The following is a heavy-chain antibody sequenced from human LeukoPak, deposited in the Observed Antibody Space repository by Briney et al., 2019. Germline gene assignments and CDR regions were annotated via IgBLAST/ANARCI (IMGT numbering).Heavy chain of an antibody. J-gene: IGHJ4*02. D-gene: IGHD3-3*01. Sequence: PGGSLRLSCTASGFTFGDYAMSWVRQAPGKGLEWVGFIRSKAHGGTTEYAASVKGRFTISRDDSKSIAYLQMNSLKTEDTAVYYCTRDRHTIFGVVYFDYWGQGTLVTVSS. CDR3: TRDRHTIFGVVYFDY. V-gene: IGHV3-49*04. CDR1: GFTFGDYA. CDR2: IRSKAHGGTT.